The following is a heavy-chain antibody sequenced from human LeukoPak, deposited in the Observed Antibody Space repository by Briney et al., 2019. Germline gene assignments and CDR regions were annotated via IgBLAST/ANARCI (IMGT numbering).Heavy chain of an antibody. J-gene: IGHJ4*02. CDR2: IYYSGST. CDR3: ARGAPYYDILTGYQGFDY. D-gene: IGHD3-9*01. V-gene: IGHV4-59*01. CDR1: GGSISSYY. Sequence: SETLSPTCTVSGGSISSYYWSWIRPPPGKGLEWIGYIYYSGSTNYNPSLKSRVTISVDTSKNQFSLTLSPVTAADTAVYYCARGAPYYDILTGYQGFDYWGQGTLVTVSS.